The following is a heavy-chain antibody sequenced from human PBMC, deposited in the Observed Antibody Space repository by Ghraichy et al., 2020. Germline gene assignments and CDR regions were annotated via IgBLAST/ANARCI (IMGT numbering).Heavy chain of an antibody. V-gene: IGHV3-23*01. D-gene: IGHD6-13*01. J-gene: IGHJ4*02. CDR3: AKHEGYSGSSPDY. Sequence: GGSLRLSCAASGFTFSGYAMSWVRQAPGKGLEWVSAISSSGISTYYADSVKGRFTISRDNSKNTLYLQVNSLRAEDTAVYYCAKHEGYSGSSPDYWGQGTLVTVSS. CDR2: ISSSGIST. CDR1: GFTFSGYA.